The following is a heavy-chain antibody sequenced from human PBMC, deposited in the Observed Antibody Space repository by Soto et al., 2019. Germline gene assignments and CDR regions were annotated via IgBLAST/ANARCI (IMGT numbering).Heavy chain of an antibody. D-gene: IGHD2-15*01. CDR1: GGSISSYY. Sequence: TLSLTCTVSGGSISSYYWSWIRQPPGKGLEWIGYIYYSGSTNYNPSLKSRVTISVDTSKNQFSLKLSSVTAADTAVYYCASGVGWPKDCSGGSCYKGTAFDIWGQGTMVTVSS. CDR3: ASGVGWPKDCSGGSCYKGTAFDI. J-gene: IGHJ3*02. V-gene: IGHV4-59*01. CDR2: IYYSGST.